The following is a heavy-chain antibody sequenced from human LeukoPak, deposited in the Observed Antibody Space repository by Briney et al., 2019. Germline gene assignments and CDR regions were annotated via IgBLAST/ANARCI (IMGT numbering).Heavy chain of an antibody. V-gene: IGHV3-49*03. CDR1: EFTFGDYA. Sequence: PGRSLRLSCTASEFTFGDYAMSWFRQAPGKGLEWLGFIRSKTHSGATEYAASVRGRFTLSRDDSKSIAYLQMNSLKTEDTAMYYCTRGYSYGYHWGQGTLVTVSS. J-gene: IGHJ5*02. CDR2: IRSKTHSGAT. D-gene: IGHD5-18*01. CDR3: TRGYSYGYH.